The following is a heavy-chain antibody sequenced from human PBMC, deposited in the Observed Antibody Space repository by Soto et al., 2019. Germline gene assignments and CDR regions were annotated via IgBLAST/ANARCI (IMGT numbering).Heavy chain of an antibody. V-gene: IGHV3-15*07. J-gene: IGHJ1*01. Sequence: EVQLVESGGGLVQPGGSLRLSCAASGFTFSNAWMNWVRQASGKGLEWVGRIKSKTDGGTTDYAAPVKGRFTISRDDSKNTLYLQMNILKTEDTAVYYCTTDKLGASDGGNFQHWGQGTLVTVSS. CDR1: GFTFSNAW. CDR3: TTDKLGASDGGNFQH. CDR2: IKSKTDGGTT. D-gene: IGHD7-27*01.